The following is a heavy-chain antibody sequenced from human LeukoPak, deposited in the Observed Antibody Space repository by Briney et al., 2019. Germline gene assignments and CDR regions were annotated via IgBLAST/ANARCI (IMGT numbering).Heavy chain of an antibody. CDR1: VYTFTSYG. Sequence: GASVTVSFKATVYTFTSYGISWVRQARGQGLAWMGWISAYNGNTNNAQKLQGRVTMTTDTSTSTAYTELRSLRSDDTAVYYCARDQYSPGGMEVWGQGTTVTVSS. J-gene: IGHJ6*02. CDR2: ISAYNGNT. CDR3: ARDQYSPGGMEV. D-gene: IGHD2/OR15-2a*01. V-gene: IGHV1-18*01.